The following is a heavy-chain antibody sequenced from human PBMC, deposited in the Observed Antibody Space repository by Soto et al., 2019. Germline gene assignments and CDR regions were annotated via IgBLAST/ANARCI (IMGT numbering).Heavy chain of an antibody. CDR3: ASCLDLSGDYVGSVPDGAFDI. CDR1: GGTFSSYT. CDR2: IIAYNGIT. D-gene: IGHD4-17*01. J-gene: IGHJ3*02. Sequence: ASVKVSCKASGGTFSSYTISWVRQAPGQGLEWMGRIIAYNGITNYAQKLQGRVTITTDTSTSTAYMELRSLRSDDTAVYYCASCLDLSGDYVGSVPDGAFDIWGQGTMVTVSS. V-gene: IGHV1-18*01.